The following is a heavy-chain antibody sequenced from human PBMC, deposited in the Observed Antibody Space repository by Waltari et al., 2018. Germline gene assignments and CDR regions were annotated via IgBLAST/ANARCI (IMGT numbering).Heavy chain of an antibody. J-gene: IGHJ4*02. V-gene: IGHV4-39*07. CDR3: ARMVRGYCSSTSCHTDH. CDR2: IYYSGST. Sequence: QLQLQESGPGLVKPSETLSLTCTVPGGSISSSSYSWGWVRQPTGKGLEWIGSIYYSGSTYYNPSLKSRVTISVDTSKNQFSLRVSSVTAADTAVFYCARMVRGYCSSTSCHTDHWGQGTLVTVSS. D-gene: IGHD2-2*01. CDR1: GGSISSSSYS.